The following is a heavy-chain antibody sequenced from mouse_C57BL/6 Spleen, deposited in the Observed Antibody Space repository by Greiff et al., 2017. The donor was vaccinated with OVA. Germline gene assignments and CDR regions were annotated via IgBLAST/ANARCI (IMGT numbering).Heavy chain of an antibody. J-gene: IGHJ2*01. V-gene: IGHV2-2*01. CDR2: IWSGGST. CDR3: ARNPGYEYGASCFDY. D-gene: IGHD2-4*01. Sequence: VQRVESGPGLVQPSQCLSITCTVSGFSLTSYGVHWVRQSPGKGLEWLGVIWSGGSTDYNAAFISRLSIIKDNSKSQVFFKMNSLQADDTAIYYCARNPGYEYGASCFDYWGQGTTLTVSS. CDR1: GFSLTSYG.